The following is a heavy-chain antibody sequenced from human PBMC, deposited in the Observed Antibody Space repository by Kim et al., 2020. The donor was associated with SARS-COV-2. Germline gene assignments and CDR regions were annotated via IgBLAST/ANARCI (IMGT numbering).Heavy chain of an antibody. CDR1: GYTFTSFG. CDR2: ISAYNGDT. V-gene: IGHV1-18*01. J-gene: IGHJ6*01. CDR3: ARERGGDEYGSGMDV. D-gene: IGHD3-10*01. Sequence: ASVKVSCKASGYTFTSFGISWVRQAPGQGLEWMGWISAYNGDTNYAQNLQGRVTVTRDTSTSTAYMEVRSLRSDDTAVYFCARERGGDEYGSGMDVWGQGTTVTVSS.